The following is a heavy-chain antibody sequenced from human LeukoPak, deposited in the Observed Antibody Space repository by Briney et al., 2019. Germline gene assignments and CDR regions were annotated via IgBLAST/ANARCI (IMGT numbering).Heavy chain of an antibody. J-gene: IGHJ4*02. Sequence: GASVKVSCKASGYTFATYGFCWVRQAPGHGLEWMGWISANTGKTDYAQKFQGRVTMTTDTSTSTAYVELRSLRPDDTAVYYCAKVAGDRMDYWGQGTLLTVSS. CDR1: GYTFATYG. CDR2: ISANTGKT. CDR3: AKVAGDRMDY. D-gene: IGHD6-13*01. V-gene: IGHV1-18*01.